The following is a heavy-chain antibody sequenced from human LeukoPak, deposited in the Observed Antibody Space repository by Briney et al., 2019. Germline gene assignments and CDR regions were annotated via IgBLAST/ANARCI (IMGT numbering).Heavy chain of an antibody. V-gene: IGHV3-66*01. CDR1: GFTFSSYA. J-gene: IGHJ3*02. Sequence: GGSLRLSCAASGFTFSSYAMSWVRQAPGKGLEWVSVIYSGGSTYYADSVKGRFTISRDNSKNTLYLQMNSLRAEDTAVYYCAREGTAAGPTEGAFDIWGQGTMVTVSS. D-gene: IGHD6-13*01. CDR3: AREGTAAGPTEGAFDI. CDR2: IYSGGST.